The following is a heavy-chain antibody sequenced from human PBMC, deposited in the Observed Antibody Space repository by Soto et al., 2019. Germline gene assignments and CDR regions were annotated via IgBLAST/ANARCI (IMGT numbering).Heavy chain of an antibody. CDR3: ARASPYYDILTGYYPYYYYYYMDV. J-gene: IGHJ6*03. Sequence: GGSLRLSCAASGFTFSSYWMSWVRQAPGKGLEWVANIKQDGSEKYYVDSVKGRFTISRDNAKNSLYLQINSLRAEDTAVYYCARASPYYDILTGYYPYYYYYYMDVWGKGTTVTVSS. CDR1: GFTFSSYW. CDR2: IKQDGSEK. V-gene: IGHV3-7*01. D-gene: IGHD3-9*01.